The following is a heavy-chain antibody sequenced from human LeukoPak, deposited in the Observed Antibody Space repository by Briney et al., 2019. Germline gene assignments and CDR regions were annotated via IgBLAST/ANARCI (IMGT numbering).Heavy chain of an antibody. CDR2: IYPRDSDA. D-gene: IGHD1-1*01. J-gene: IGHJ5*02. CDR1: GSDFTNYW. Sequence: NPGESLQISCKGSGSDFTNYWIAWVRQMPGKGLEWMGFIYPRDSDARYSPSFQGQVTISADKSISTAYLQWSSLKASDTAMYYCARSATVLRGRANWFDPWGQGTPVTVSS. V-gene: IGHV5-51*01. CDR3: ARSATVLRGRANWFDP.